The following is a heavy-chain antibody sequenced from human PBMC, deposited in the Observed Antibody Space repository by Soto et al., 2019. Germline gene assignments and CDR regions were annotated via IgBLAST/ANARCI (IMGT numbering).Heavy chain of an antibody. D-gene: IGHD2-15*01. CDR3: ARDNSGGSEY. V-gene: IGHV3-53*01. J-gene: IGHJ4*02. CDR1: VFTVSSNY. CDR2: IYSGGST. Sequence: PVGSLRLSCASSVFTVSSNYMSCVRQAPGKGLEWVSVIYSGGSTYYADSVKGRLTISRDNSKNTLYLQMNSLRAEDTAVYYCARDNSGGSEYWGQGTLVTVSS.